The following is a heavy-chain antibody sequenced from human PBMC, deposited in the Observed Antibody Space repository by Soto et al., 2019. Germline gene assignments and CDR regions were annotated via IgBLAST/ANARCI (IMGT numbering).Heavy chain of an antibody. Sequence: QVQLQESGPGLVKPSATLSLTCTVSGGSVSSGNYFWSWIRQPPGQGLEWIGYIHSSGSTNYNPSLKSRVTISVDTSRNQFSLKLTSVTAADTAVYYCAILTKPTAVTTAFRGGYGLDVWGQGTTVTVSS. J-gene: IGHJ6*02. V-gene: IGHV4-61*01. CDR1: GGSVSSGNYF. CDR3: AILTKPTAVTTAFRGGYGLDV. D-gene: IGHD4-17*01. CDR2: IHSSGST.